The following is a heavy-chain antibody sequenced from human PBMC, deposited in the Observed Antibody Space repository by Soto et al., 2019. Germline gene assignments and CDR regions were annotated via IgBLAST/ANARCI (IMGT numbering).Heavy chain of an antibody. D-gene: IGHD3-10*01. Sequence: QVQLVQSGAEVMRPGASVKVSCQASGYTFRDYGFNWVRQAPGQGLEWLGWISAYNGNSNYAQKFQDRVTRTTDTSTNTAFVELRRPSSVDTALYYCARVAMPTILRSDYWSPGTLITVSS. CDR2: ISAYNGNS. J-gene: IGHJ4*02. CDR1: GYTFRDYG. CDR3: ARVAMPTILRSDY. V-gene: IGHV1-18*01.